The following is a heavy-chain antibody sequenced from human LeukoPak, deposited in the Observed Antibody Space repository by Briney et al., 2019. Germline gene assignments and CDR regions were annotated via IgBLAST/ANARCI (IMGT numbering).Heavy chain of an antibody. J-gene: IGHJ4*02. CDR3: AGSSSWDLDY. Sequence: SESLSPTHTVAGGSITSDYWSWIRQPAGRGLEWMGYIYYSRSTNYNPSLKSRVTISVDTSKNRFSLQLSSVTAADTAVYYCAGSSSWDLDYWGQGTLVTVSS. V-gene: IGHV4-59*08. D-gene: IGHD6-13*01. CDR2: IYYSRST. CDR1: GGSITSDY.